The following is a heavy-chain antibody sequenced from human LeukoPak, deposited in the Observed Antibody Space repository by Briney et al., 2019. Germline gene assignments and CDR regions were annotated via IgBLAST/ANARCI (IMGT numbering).Heavy chain of an antibody. CDR1: GDSLSYSTYY. J-gene: IGHJ4*02. V-gene: IGHV4-39*07. CDR2: VYYTGSA. Sequence: SETLSLTCSVSGDSLSYSTYYWAWIRQPPGKGLEWIGSVYYTGSAYYNPSLMSRATISADTSKNQFSLKLTSVTAADTAVYYCAHGPRAGHDYWGQGTLVTVSS. CDR3: AHGPRAGHDY. D-gene: IGHD6-19*01.